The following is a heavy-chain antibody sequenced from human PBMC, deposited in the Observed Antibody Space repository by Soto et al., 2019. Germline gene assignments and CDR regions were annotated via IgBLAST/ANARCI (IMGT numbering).Heavy chain of an antibody. CDR2: ISAHNGDT. CDR1: GYTFSSNA. Sequence: QVQLVQSGGDVRKPGASVKVTCKASGYTFSSNAINWVRQAPGQGLEWMGWISAHNGDTEYAQKFQGRVSMTTEASKTTDYMELRSLRSDDTAIYYCARASYSSGWYVGLNAFDMWGQGTMVIVSS. D-gene: IGHD6-19*01. V-gene: IGHV1-18*01. J-gene: IGHJ3*02. CDR3: ARASYSSGWYVGLNAFDM.